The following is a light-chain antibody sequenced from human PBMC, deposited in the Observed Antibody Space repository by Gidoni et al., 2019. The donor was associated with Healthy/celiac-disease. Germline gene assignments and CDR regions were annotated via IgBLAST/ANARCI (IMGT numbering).Light chain of an antibody. CDR2: AAS. J-gene: IGKJ2*01. CDR1: QSISSY. V-gene: IGKV1-39*01. CDR3: QQSYRTPRT. Sequence: DSHMTQSPSSLSACVGVRVTITFRASQSISSYSHSYQQKPGKAPKLLIYAASSLQRGVPSRFSGSGSGTEFTLTISSLQPEDFATYYCQQSYRTPRTFGQGTKLEIK.